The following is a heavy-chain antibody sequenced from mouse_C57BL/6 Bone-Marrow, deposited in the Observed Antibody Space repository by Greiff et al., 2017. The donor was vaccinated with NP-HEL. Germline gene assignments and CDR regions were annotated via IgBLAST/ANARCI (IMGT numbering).Heavy chain of an antibody. D-gene: IGHD2-5*01. CDR2: ISGGGSYT. CDR3: ARHYYSNYFDY. Sequence: EVQLVESGGDLVKPGGSLTLSCASSGFTFSSYGMSWVRQTPDKRLEWVATISGGGSYTYYPDSVKGRFTISRDNAKNTRYLQMSSLKSEDTAMYYCARHYYSNYFDYWGQGTTLTVSS. J-gene: IGHJ2*01. V-gene: IGHV5-6*01. CDR1: GFTFSSYG.